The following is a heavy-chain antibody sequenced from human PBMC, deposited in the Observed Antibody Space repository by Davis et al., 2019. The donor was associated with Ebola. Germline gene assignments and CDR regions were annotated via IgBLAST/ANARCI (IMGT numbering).Heavy chain of an antibody. J-gene: IGHJ4*02. V-gene: IGHV1-3*01. CDR1: GYTFTSYA. Sequence: AASVKVSCKASGYTFTSYAMHWVRQAPGQRLEWMGWINAGNGNTKYSQKFQGRVTITRDTSASTAYMELSSLRSEDTAVYYCARGRFGELPFDYWGQGTLVTVSS. CDR2: INAGNGNT. D-gene: IGHD3-10*01. CDR3: ARGRFGELPFDY.